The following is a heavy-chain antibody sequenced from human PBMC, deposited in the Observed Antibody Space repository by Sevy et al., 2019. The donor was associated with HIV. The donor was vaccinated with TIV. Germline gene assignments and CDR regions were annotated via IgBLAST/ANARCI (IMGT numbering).Heavy chain of an antibody. J-gene: IGHJ6*02. CDR1: GYTFTGYY. V-gene: IGHV1-2*04. D-gene: IGHD2-21*02. CDR2: MNPNSGGT. Sequence: ASVKVSCKASGYTFTGYYMHWVRQAPGQGLEWMGWMNPNSGGTNYAQKFQGWVTMTRDTSISTAYMELSRLRSDDTAVYYCARTYCGGDCSFYYGMDVWGQGTTVTVSS. CDR3: ARTYCGGDCSFYYGMDV.